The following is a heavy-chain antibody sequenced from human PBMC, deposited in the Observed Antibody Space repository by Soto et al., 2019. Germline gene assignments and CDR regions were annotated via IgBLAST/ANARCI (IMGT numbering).Heavy chain of an antibody. CDR3: ARFHGDYVVDY. D-gene: IGHD4-17*01. CDR2: IYHSGST. CDR1: GGSISSGGYS. Sequence: QLQLQESGSGLVKPSQTLSLTCAVSGGSISSGGYSWSWIRQPPGKGLEWIGYIYHSGSTYYNPSLKSRVTISVDRSKNQFSLKLSSVTAEDTAVYYCARFHGDYVVDYWGQGTLVTVSS. V-gene: IGHV4-30-2*01. J-gene: IGHJ4*02.